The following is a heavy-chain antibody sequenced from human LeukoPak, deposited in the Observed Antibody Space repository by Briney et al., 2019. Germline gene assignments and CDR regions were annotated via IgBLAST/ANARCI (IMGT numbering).Heavy chain of an antibody. Sequence: SETLSLTCAVYGGSFSGYYWSWIRQPPGKGLEWIGEINHSGSTNYNPSPKSRVTISVDTSKNQFSLKLSSVTAADTAVYYCGREGRLDVFDIWGKGTMFTVSS. CDR3: GREGRLDVFDI. V-gene: IGHV4-34*01. J-gene: IGHJ3*02. CDR2: INHSGST. CDR1: GGSFSGYY.